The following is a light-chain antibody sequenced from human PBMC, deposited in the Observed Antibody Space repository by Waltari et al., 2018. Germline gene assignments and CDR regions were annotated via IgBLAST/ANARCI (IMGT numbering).Light chain of an antibody. CDR2: KAF. CDR3: QDYNSYT. CDR1: QSISWW. Sequence: DIQMTQSPSTLSASVGDRVTITCRASQSISWWLAWFQQKPGKAPKLLIYKAFSLQSGVPSRFSGSGFGTEFTLTISSLQADDFATYYCQDYNSYTFGQGTKVEVK. J-gene: IGKJ1*01. V-gene: IGKV1-5*03.